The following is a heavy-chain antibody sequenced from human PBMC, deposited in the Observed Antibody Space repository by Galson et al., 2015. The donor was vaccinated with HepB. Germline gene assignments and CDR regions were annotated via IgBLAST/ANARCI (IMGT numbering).Heavy chain of an antibody. D-gene: IGHD6-19*01. CDR1: GFTFSSYS. J-gene: IGHJ4*01. CDR3: ARGSSGWYDEGSFDY. Sequence: SLRLSCAASGFTFSSYSMNWVRQAPGKGLEWVSSISSSSSYIYYADSVKGRFTISRDNAKNSLYLQMNSLRAEDTAVYYCARGSSGWYDEGSFDYWGQGTLVTVSS. CDR2: ISSSSSYI. V-gene: IGHV3-21*01.